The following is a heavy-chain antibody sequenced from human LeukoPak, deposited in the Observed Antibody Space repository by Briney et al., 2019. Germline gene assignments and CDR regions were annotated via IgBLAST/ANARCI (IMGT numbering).Heavy chain of an antibody. V-gene: IGHV1-69*02. CDR3: ARLADNWNDDFDY. CDR2: IIPILGIA. D-gene: IGHD1-20*01. Sequence: RSSVKVSCKASGGTFSSYTTSWVRQAPGQGLEWMGRIIPILGIANYAQKFQGRVTITADKSTSTAYMELSSLRSEDTAVYYCARLADNWNDDFDYWGQGTLVTVSS. J-gene: IGHJ4*02. CDR1: GGTFSSYT.